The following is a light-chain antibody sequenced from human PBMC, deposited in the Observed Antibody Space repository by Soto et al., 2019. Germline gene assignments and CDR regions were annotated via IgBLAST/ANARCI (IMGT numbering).Light chain of an antibody. Sequence: QSVLTQPPSASGTPGQRVTISFSGSSSNIGNNHVYLYQQLPGTAPKLLSYRDNQRPSGVPDRFSGSRSGTSASLAISGLRFEDEADYHCAAWDGSLSGVVFGGGTKLTVL. CDR3: AAWDGSLSGVV. CDR2: RDN. V-gene: IGLV1-47*01. CDR1: SSNIGNNH. J-gene: IGLJ2*01.